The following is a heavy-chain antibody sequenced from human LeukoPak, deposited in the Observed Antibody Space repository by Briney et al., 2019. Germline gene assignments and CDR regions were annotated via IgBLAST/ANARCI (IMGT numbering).Heavy chain of an antibody. CDR2: IYYSGST. V-gene: IGHV4-31*03. CDR1: GGSISSSSYY. D-gene: IGHD5-12*01. CDR3: AVVATNWFDP. Sequence: PSETLSLTCTVSGGSISSSSYYWGWIRQPPGKGLEWIGYIYYSGSTYYNPSLKSRVTISVDTSKNQFSLKLSSVTAADTAVYYCAVVATNWFDPWGQGTLVTVSS. J-gene: IGHJ5*02.